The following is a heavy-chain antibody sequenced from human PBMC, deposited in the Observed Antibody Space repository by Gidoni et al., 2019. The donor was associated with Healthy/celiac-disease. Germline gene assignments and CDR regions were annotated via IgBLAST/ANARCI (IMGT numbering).Heavy chain of an antibody. Sequence: QVQLQESGPGLVKPSQTLSLTCTVSGGSISSGGYYWSWIRPHPGKGLEWIGYIYYSGSTYYNPSLKSRVTISVDTSKNQFSLKLSSVTAADTAVYYCARDSSSWSNYYYGMDVWGQGTTVTVSS. V-gene: IGHV4-31*03. D-gene: IGHD6-13*01. CDR1: GGSISSGGYY. CDR3: ARDSSSWSNYYYGMDV. CDR2: IYYSGST. J-gene: IGHJ6*02.